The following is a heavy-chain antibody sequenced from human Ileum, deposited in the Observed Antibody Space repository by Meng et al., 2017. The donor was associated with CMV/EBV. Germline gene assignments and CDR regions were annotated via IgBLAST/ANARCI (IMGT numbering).Heavy chain of an antibody. J-gene: IGHJ5*02. Sequence: LSCKASGFTFRDQWMGWVRQAPGEGVEWVGNIRGDGGAQEFVESLKGRFSISRYNAKNSLYLQMSSLRVEDTAIYYCARQSYALFDPWGQGILVTVSS. CDR2: IRGDGGAQ. CDR1: GFTFRDQW. V-gene: IGHV3-7*01. CDR3: ARQSYALFDP.